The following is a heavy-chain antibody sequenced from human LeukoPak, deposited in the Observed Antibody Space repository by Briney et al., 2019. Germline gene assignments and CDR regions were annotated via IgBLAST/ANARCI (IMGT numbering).Heavy chain of an antibody. V-gene: IGHV3-48*01. CDR1: GFTFSSYS. CDR2: ISSSSTI. Sequence: GGSLRLSCAASGFTFSSYSMNWVRQAPGKGLEWVSYISSSSTIYYADSVKGRFTISRDNAKNSLYLQMNSLRAEDTAVYYCARYPDCSSTSCYYYYGMDVWGQGTTVTVSS. D-gene: IGHD2-2*01. CDR3: ARYPDCSSTSCYYYYGMDV. J-gene: IGHJ6*02.